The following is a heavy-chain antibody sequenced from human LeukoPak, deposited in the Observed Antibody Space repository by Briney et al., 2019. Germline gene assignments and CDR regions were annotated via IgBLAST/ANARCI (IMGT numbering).Heavy chain of an antibody. J-gene: IGHJ4*02. CDR3: ARGLGASGY. D-gene: IGHD6-19*01. Sequence: GGSLRLSCAASGFTFSSYAMNWVRQAPGKGLEWVSAISGSGYSTYYADSVKGRFTFSRDNSKNTLYLQMNSLRAEDTAVYYCARGLGASGYWGQGTLVTVSS. V-gene: IGHV3-23*01. CDR1: GFTFSSYA. CDR2: ISGSGYST.